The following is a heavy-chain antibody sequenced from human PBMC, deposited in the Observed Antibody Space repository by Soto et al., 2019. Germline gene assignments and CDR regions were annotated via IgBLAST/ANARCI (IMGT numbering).Heavy chain of an antibody. CDR2: IYPGDSDT. CDR1: GYSFTSYW. V-gene: IGHV5-51*01. Sequence: GESLQISCKGSGYSFTSYWIGCVRQMPGKGLEWIGIIYPGDSDTRYSPSFQGQVNISADKSISTAYLQWSSLKASDTAMYYCTRHQIWDSSGYYGDAFDIWGEGTMVTVSS. J-gene: IGHJ3*02. CDR3: TRHQIWDSSGYYGDAFDI. D-gene: IGHD3-22*01.